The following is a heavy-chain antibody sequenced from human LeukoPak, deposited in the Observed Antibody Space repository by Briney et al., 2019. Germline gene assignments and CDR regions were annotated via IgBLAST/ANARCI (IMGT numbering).Heavy chain of an antibody. Sequence: GASVKVSCKASGYTFTSYGISWVRQAPGQGLEWMGWISAYNGNTNYAQKLQGRVTMTTDTSTSTAYMELRSLRSEDTAVYYCARDVLHVDTAAFDIWGQGTMVTVSS. V-gene: IGHV1-18*01. CDR2: ISAYNGNT. CDR3: ARDVLHVDTAAFDI. J-gene: IGHJ3*02. CDR1: GYTFTSYG. D-gene: IGHD5-18*01.